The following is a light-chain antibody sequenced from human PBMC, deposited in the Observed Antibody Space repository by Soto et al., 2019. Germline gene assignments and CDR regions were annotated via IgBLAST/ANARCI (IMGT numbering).Light chain of an antibody. CDR3: ATWDDSLNGFYV. J-gene: IGLJ1*01. CDR1: TSNIGSNY. Sequence: QSLLTQPPSASGTPGQGVTISCSGSTSNIGSNYVYWYQQLPGTAPKLLIYRNNQRPSGVPDRFSGSKSGTSASLAISGLRSDDEADYFCATWDDSLNGFYVFGTGTKRTVL. CDR2: RNN. V-gene: IGLV1-47*01.